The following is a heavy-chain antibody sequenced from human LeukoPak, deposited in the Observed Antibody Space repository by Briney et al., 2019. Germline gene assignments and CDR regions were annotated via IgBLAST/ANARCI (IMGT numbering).Heavy chain of an antibody. CDR2: ISGSGGST. D-gene: IGHD2-21*01. Sequence: GGSLRLSCAASGFTLSSYTMSWVRQAPGKGLEWVSAISGSGGSTYYADSVKGRFTISRDNSKNTLYLQMNSLRAEDTAVYYCARDAPSRAYCGGDCYPNWFDPWGQGTLVTVSS. V-gene: IGHV3-23*01. CDR3: ARDAPSRAYCGGDCYPNWFDP. CDR1: GFTLSSYT. J-gene: IGHJ5*02.